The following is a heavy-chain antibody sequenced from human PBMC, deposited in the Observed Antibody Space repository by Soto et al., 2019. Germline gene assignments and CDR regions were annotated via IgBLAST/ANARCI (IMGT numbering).Heavy chain of an antibody. J-gene: IGHJ3*02. CDR3: AKGGSSWMFAFDI. CDR2: ISGSGGST. D-gene: IGHD6-13*01. Sequence: EVQLLESGGGLVQPGGSLRPSCAASGFTFSSYAMSWVRQAPGKGLEWVSAISGSGGSTYYADSVKGRFTISRDNSKNTLYLQMNSLRAEDTAVYYCAKGGSSWMFAFDIWGQGTMVTVSS. CDR1: GFTFSSYA. V-gene: IGHV3-23*01.